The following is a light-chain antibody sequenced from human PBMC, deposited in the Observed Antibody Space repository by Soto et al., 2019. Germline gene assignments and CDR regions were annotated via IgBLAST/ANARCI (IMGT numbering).Light chain of an antibody. V-gene: IGKV3-15*01. CDR2: GAS. Sequence: EIVITQSPATVPVXPGERVTLSCMASQSVSIDLAWYQQKPGQAPRLLIYGASTRATDIPPSFTGSGSGTEFTLTISSLQSEDIAVYYCQQYNKWPQTFGQGTKGDIK. J-gene: IGKJ1*01. CDR3: QQYNKWPQT. CDR1: QSVSID.